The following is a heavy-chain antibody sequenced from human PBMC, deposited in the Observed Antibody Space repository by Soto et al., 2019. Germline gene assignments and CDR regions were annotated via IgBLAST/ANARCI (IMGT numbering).Heavy chain of an antibody. Sequence: SVKVSCKASGFTFTSSAVQWVRQARGQRLEWIGWIVVGSGNTNYAQKFQERVTITRDMSTSTAYMELSSLRSEDTAVYYCARFNWNDGGFDYWGQGTLVTVSS. CDR2: IVVGSGNT. CDR1: GFTFTSSA. D-gene: IGHD1-20*01. CDR3: ARFNWNDGGFDY. J-gene: IGHJ4*02. V-gene: IGHV1-58*01.